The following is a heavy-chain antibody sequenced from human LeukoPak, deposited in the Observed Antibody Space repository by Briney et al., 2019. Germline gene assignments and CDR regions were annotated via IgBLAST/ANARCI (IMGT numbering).Heavy chain of an antibody. V-gene: IGHV4-4*07. CDR1: GGSISNYY. D-gene: IGHD2-2*01. CDR3: AKFWHCSSTSCYSDNWFDP. Sequence: SETLSLTCTVSGGSISNYYWSWIRQPAGKGLEWIGRIYISGSTNYNPSLKSRVAMSLDTSKNQFSLKLSSVTAADTAVYYCAKFWHCSSTSCYSDNWFDPWGQGTLVTVSS. J-gene: IGHJ5*02. CDR2: IYISGST.